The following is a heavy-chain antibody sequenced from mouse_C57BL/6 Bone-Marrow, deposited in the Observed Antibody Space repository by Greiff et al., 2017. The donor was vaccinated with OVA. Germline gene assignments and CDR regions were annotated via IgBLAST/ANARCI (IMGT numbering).Heavy chain of an antibody. CDR1: GYTFPSYW. CDR2: IDPSDSYA. D-gene: IGHD1-1*01. Sequence: SCKASGYTFPSYWMHWVKQRPGQGLEWIGEIDPSDSYANYNQKFKGKSTLTVDKSSSTAYMQLSSLTSEDSAVYYCARANYYGGDYFDYWGQGTTLTVSS. J-gene: IGHJ2*01. V-gene: IGHV1-69*01. CDR3: ARANYYGGDYFDY.